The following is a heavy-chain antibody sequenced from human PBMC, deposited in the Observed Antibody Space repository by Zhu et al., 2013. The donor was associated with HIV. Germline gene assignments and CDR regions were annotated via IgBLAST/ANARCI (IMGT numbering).Heavy chain of an antibody. CDR1: GGTFSSYA. V-gene: IGHV1-69*01. CDR2: IIPIFGTA. Sequence: QVQLVQSGAEVKKPGSSVKVSCKASGGTFSSYAISWVRQAPGQGLEWMGGIIPIFGTANYAQKFQGRVTITADESTSTAYMELSSLRSEDTAVYYCARLSVLEEGTTGTIPFDYWGQGTLVTVSS. CDR3: ARLSVLEEGTTGTIPFDY. J-gene: IGHJ4*02. D-gene: IGHD1-1*01.